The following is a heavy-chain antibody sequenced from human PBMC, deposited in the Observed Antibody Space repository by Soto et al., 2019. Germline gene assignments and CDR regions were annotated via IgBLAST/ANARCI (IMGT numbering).Heavy chain of an antibody. CDR1: GGSISSVCYS. V-gene: IGHV4-30-2*01. Sequence: SETLSLTGAVSGGSISSVCYSWSWIRQPPGKGLEWIGYIYHSGSTYYNPSLKSRVTISVDRSKNQFSLKLSSVTAADTAVYYCARGGAYCGGDCYSNFDYWGQGTLVTVSS. CDR2: IYHSGST. D-gene: IGHD2-21*02. J-gene: IGHJ4*02. CDR3: ARGGAYCGGDCYSNFDY.